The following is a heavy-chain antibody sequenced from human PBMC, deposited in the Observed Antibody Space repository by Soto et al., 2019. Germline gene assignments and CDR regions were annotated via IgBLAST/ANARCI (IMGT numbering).Heavy chain of an antibody. V-gene: IGHV3-23*01. J-gene: IGHJ6*02. Sequence: GGSLRLSCAASGFTFSSYAMSWVRQAPGKGLEWVSAISGSGGSTYYADSVKGRFTISRDNSKNTLYLQMNSLRAEDTAVYYCATGNYDFWSGYYFYYYGVDVWGQGTTVTVSS. D-gene: IGHD3-3*01. CDR3: ATGNYDFWSGYYFYYYGVDV. CDR1: GFTFSSYA. CDR2: ISGSGGST.